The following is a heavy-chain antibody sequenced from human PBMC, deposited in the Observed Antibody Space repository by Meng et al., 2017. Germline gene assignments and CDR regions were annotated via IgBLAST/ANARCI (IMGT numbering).Heavy chain of an antibody. Sequence: VQLQRWGAGLLQPSETLSLTCAVDGGSFSGYYWSWIRQPPGKGLEWIGEINHSGSTNYNPSLKSRVTISVDTSKNQFSLKLSSVTAADTAVYYCAREGDCSGGSCSPVDYWGQGTLVTVSS. CDR1: GGSFSGYY. D-gene: IGHD2-15*01. CDR3: AREGDCSGGSCSPVDY. J-gene: IGHJ4*02. CDR2: INHSGST. V-gene: IGHV4-34*01.